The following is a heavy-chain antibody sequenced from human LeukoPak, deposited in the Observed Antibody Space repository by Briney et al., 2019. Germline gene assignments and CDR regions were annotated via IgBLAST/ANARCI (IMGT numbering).Heavy chain of an antibody. V-gene: IGHV3-30*18. CDR3: AKPRGGYYFDY. CDR2: ISHDGGNK. D-gene: IGHD3-3*01. J-gene: IGHJ4*02. Sequence: PGTSLRLSCAASGFTFSVYGMHWVRQGPGKGLEWVALISHDGGNKNYTDSVKGRFTISRDISKNTVYLQMNSLRPEDTAVYYCAKPRGGYYFDYWGQGTLVTVSS. CDR1: GFTFSVYG.